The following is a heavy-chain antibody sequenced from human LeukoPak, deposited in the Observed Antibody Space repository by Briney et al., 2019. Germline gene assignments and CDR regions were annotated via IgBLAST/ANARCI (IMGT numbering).Heavy chain of an antibody. D-gene: IGHD2-15*01. CDR1: GGSISNYY. V-gene: IGHV4-59*01. Sequence: PSQTLSLTCTVSGGSISNYYWSWIRQPPGKGLEWIGYIYYSASTNQNPSLKSRVTISVDTSKDQFSLKLSSVTAADTAVYYCARGRGGFCSGGSCSGYHFDYWGQGTLVTVSS. CDR2: IYYSAST. J-gene: IGHJ4*02. CDR3: ARGRGGFCSGGSCSGYHFDY.